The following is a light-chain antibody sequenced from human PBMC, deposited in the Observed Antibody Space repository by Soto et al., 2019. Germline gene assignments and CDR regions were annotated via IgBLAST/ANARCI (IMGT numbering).Light chain of an antibody. CDR1: QSVSSY. Sequence: EIVLTQSPATLSLSPGERATLSCRASQSVSSYLAWYQQKPGQAPRLLIYDASNRATGIPARFSGSGSGTDFTLTISSLEPEDFATYYCQHYNSYSEAFGQWTKVELK. V-gene: IGKV3-11*01. CDR2: DAS. CDR3: QHYNSYSEA. J-gene: IGKJ1*01.